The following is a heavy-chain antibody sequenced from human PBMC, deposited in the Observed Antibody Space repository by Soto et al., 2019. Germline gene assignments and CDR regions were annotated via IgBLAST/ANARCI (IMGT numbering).Heavy chain of an antibody. Sequence: QIHLVQSGAEVKKPGSSVKISCKASGGTFSNYAISWVRQAPGQGLEWMGGITPIFDTTNYAQKFQGRLTITADTSTSTAYMEPSGLRSDATAIYFCARHPNSLNNWFDPWGQGTLVTVSS. V-gene: IGHV1-69*06. CDR2: ITPIFDTT. CDR3: ARHPNSLNNWFDP. J-gene: IGHJ5*02. CDR1: GGTFSNYA.